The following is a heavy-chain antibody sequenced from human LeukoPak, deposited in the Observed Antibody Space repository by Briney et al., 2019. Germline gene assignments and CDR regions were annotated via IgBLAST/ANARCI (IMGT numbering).Heavy chain of an antibody. CDR3: ARDHVGATTKFDY. V-gene: IGHV1-2*02. CDR2: INPNSGGT. Sequence: VASVKVSCKASGYTFTGYYMHWVRQAPGQGLEWMGWINPNSGGTNYAQKFQGRVTMTRDTSISTAYMELSRLRSDDTAVYYCARDHVGATTKFDYWGQGTLVTVSS. D-gene: IGHD1-26*01. CDR1: GYTFTGYY. J-gene: IGHJ4*02.